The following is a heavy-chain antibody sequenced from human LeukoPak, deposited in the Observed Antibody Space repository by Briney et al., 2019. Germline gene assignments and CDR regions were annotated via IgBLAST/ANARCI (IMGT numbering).Heavy chain of an antibody. Sequence: PETLSLTCGVSGGPIDITNYWSWVRPAPGKGLEWIGEIAHDGTTNYNLSLRSRVAMSLDRANNQFSLSLTSVTAADTAIYYCTRESRPFCPFGYWGQGVLVTVSS. D-gene: IGHD3-16*01. CDR1: GGPIDITNY. CDR3: TRESRPFCPFGY. V-gene: IGHV4-4*03. J-gene: IGHJ4*02. CDR2: IAHDGTT.